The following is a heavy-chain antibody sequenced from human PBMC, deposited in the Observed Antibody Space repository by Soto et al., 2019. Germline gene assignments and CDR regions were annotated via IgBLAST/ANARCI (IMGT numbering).Heavy chain of an antibody. CDR2: IIPIFGTA. J-gene: IGHJ5*02. V-gene: IGHV1-69*12. Sequence: QVQLVQSGAEVKKPGSSVKVSCKASGGTFSSYAISWVRQAPGQGLEWMGGIIPIFGTATYAQKFQGSVSITAAESTSRAYMELSSLRSEDTAVYYSARMDSSGYSNWFDPWGQGTPVTVSS. D-gene: IGHD3-22*01. CDR1: GGTFSSYA. CDR3: ARMDSSGYSNWFDP.